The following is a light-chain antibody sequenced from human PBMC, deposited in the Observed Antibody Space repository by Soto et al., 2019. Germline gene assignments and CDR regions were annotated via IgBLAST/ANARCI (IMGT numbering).Light chain of an antibody. CDR3: EAWAGSLNVVL. J-gene: IGLJ2*01. CDR2: SSD. Sequence: QSVLTQPPSASGTPGQRVTISCSGSSSNIGTNTVNWYQHLPGSAPKLLIYSSDQRPSGVPDRFSGSKSGTSASLAISGLQPDDEADYYCEAWAGSLNVVLFGGGTKLTVL. V-gene: IGLV1-44*01. CDR1: SSNIGTNT.